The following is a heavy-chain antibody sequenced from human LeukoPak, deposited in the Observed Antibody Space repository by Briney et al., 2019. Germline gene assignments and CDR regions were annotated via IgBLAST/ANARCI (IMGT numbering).Heavy chain of an antibody. V-gene: IGHV1-8*02. CDR1: GYTFTNYG. Sequence: GASVKVSCKASGYTFTNYGISWVRQAPGQGLEWMGWMGSNSGDTGYAQKFQDRVTMTRDTFRSTAYMELNNVRSEDTAVYYCVRGPPNWGFDYWGQGTLVTVSS. J-gene: IGHJ4*02. D-gene: IGHD7-27*01. CDR3: VRGPPNWGFDY. CDR2: MGSNSGDT.